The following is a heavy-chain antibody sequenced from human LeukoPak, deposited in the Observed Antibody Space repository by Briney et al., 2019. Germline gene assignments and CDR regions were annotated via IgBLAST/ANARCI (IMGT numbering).Heavy chain of an antibody. CDR3: ARESAVTTNFDY. J-gene: IGHJ4*02. V-gene: IGHV4-31*03. Sequence: SQTLSLTCTVSGGSISSGGYYWSWIRQHPGKGLEWIGYIYYSGSTYYNPSLKSRVTISVDTSKNQFSLKLSSVTAADTAVYYCARESAVTTNFDYWGQGTLVTVSS. CDR1: GGSISSGGYY. CDR2: IYYSGST. D-gene: IGHD4-17*01.